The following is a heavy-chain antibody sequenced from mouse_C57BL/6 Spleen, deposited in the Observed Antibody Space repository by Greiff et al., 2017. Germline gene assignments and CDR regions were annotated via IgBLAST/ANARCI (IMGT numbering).Heavy chain of an antibody. D-gene: IGHD2-2*01. J-gene: IGHJ1*03. CDR3: ERRGYHGYFDV. V-gene: IGHV3-8*01. Sequence: EVKLEESGPGLAKPSQTLSLTCSVTGYSITSDYWNWIRKFTGNKLEYMGYISYSGITYYNPSLKSRIFITRDTSNNQYYLQLNSVTTEDTATYYCERRGYHGYFDVWGTGTTVTVSS. CDR1: GYSITSDY. CDR2: ISYSGIT.